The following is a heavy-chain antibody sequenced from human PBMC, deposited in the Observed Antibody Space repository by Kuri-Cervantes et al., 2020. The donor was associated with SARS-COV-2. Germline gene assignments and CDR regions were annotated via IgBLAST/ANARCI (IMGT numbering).Heavy chain of an antibody. CDR3: TTLIDY. V-gene: IGHV1-24*01. J-gene: IGHJ4*02. CDR2: FDPEDGET. Sequence: ASVKVSCKASGYTFTSYGISWVRQAPGKGLEWMGGFDPEDGETIYAQKFQGRVTMTEDTSTDTAYMELSSLRSEDTAVYYCTTLIDYWGQGALVPSPQ. CDR1: GYTFTSYG.